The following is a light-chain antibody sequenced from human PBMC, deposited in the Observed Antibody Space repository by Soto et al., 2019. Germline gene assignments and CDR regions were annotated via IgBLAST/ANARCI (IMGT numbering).Light chain of an antibody. CDR1: SSDVGSYNL. CDR3: CSYAGSSTNWV. V-gene: IGLV2-23*01. J-gene: IGLJ3*02. Sequence: QSVLTQPASVSGSPGQSITISCTGTSSDVGSYNLVSWYQQHPGKAPKLMIYEGCKRPSGVSNRFSGSKSGNTASLTISGLQAEDEADYYCCSYAGSSTNWVFGGGTKLTVL. CDR2: EGC.